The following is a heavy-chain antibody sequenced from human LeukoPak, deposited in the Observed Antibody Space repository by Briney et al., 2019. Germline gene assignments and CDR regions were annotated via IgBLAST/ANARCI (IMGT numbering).Heavy chain of an antibody. CDR3: ATDRARGGDSFDY. D-gene: IGHD3-10*01. J-gene: IGHJ4*02. Sequence: PSETLSLICAVYGGSFSDYYWNWIRQSPGKGLEWIGEINHSGSTRYNPSLTGRVTISVDTSKNQFSLKLSSVTAADTAVYYCATDRARGGDSFDYWGQGTLVTVSS. CDR1: GGSFSDYY. V-gene: IGHV4-34*01. CDR2: INHSGST.